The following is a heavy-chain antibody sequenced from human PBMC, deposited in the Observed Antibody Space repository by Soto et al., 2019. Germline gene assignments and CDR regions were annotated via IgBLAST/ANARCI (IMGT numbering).Heavy chain of an antibody. V-gene: IGHV4-59*01. CDR1: GCSISKYY. CDR2: VYYTGST. CDR3: ARYSPPKKSYDSNPGWFDP. D-gene: IGHD3-22*01. Sequence: SETLSLTCTVSGCSISKYYWTWIRQPPGNGLEWIGYVYYTGSTSYNPSLKSRVTISLDTSMNQFSLTLNSVTAADTAMYFCARYSPPKKSYDSNPGWFDPWGQGTLVTVS. J-gene: IGHJ5*02.